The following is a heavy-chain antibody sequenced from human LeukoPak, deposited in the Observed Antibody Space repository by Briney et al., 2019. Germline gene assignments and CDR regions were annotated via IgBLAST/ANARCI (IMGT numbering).Heavy chain of an antibody. Sequence: GRSLRLSCAASGFTISSNYMNWVRQAPGKGLEWVSVIFNSGDTYYADSVKGRFTISRDTSKNTLYLQMNSLRVDDTAVYYCARDPAPATGAFDIWGQGTMVIIS. J-gene: IGHJ3*02. CDR3: ARDPAPATGAFDI. CDR2: IFNSGDT. CDR1: GFTISSNY. D-gene: IGHD1-1*01. V-gene: IGHV3-53*01.